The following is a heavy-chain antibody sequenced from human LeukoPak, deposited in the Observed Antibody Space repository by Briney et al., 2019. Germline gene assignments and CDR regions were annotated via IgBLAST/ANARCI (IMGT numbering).Heavy chain of an antibody. J-gene: IGHJ4*02. CDR1: GGSIGSYY. Sequence: SETLSLTCTVSGGSIGSYYWSWIRQPPGKGLEWIGYVYTSGSTNYNPSFKSRVNISADTSKNQFSLRLTSVTAADTALYYCARSNWYEYFDNWGQGTLVTVSS. D-gene: IGHD1-20*01. V-gene: IGHV4-4*09. CDR3: ARSNWYEYFDN. CDR2: VYTSGST.